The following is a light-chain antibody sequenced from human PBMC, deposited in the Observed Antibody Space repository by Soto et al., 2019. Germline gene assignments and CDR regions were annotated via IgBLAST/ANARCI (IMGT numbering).Light chain of an antibody. CDR2: DAS. J-gene: IGKJ4*01. CDR1: QSVSSY. V-gene: IGKV3-11*01. CDR3: QQRSNWPTVT. Sequence: EIVLTQSPATLSLSPGERATLSCRASQSVSSYLAWYQQKPGQAPRLLIYDASTRATGIPARFSGSGSGTEFTLTISSLEPEDFAVYYCQQRSNWPTVTFGGGTKVDIX.